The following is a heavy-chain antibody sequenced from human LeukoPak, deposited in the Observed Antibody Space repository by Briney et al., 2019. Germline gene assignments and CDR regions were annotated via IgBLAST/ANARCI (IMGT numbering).Heavy chain of an antibody. CDR3: ARAASHYDFWSGYQIYYYYGMDV. Sequence: SETLSLTCAVSGGSISSSNYYWGWIRQPPGKGLEWIGTLYSSGSTNYNPSLKSRVTISVDTSKNQFSLKLSSVTAADTAVYYCARAASHYDFWSGYQIYYYYGMDVWGQGTTVTVSS. D-gene: IGHD3-3*01. CDR2: LYSSGST. CDR1: GGSISSSNYY. J-gene: IGHJ6*02. V-gene: IGHV4-39*07.